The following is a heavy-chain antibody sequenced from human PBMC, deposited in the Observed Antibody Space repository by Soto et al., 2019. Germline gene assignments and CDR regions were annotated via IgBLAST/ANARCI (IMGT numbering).Heavy chain of an antibody. CDR2: INHSGST. J-gene: IGHJ4*02. CDR1: GWSFSGYD. Sequence: SQTLRLTYAVYGWSFSGYDWSWIRQPPGKGLEWIGEINHSGSTNYNPSLKSRVTISVDTSKNQFSLKLSSVTAADTAVYYCARAGIAADYFDYWGQGTLVTVSS. D-gene: IGHD6-13*01. CDR3: ARAGIAADYFDY. V-gene: IGHV4-34*01.